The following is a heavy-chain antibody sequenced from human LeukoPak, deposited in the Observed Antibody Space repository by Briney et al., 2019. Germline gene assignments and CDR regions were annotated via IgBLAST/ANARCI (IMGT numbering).Heavy chain of an antibody. Sequence: GGSLRLSCAASGFTFSSYSMNWVRQAPGKGLEWVSSISSSSSYIYYADSVKGRFTISRDNAKNSLYLQMNSLRAEDTAVYYCARDPAAPLRFLEWLSCIDYWGQGTLVTVSS. CDR3: ARDPAAPLRFLEWLSCIDY. J-gene: IGHJ4*02. D-gene: IGHD3-3*01. CDR1: GFTFSSYS. CDR2: ISSSSSYI. V-gene: IGHV3-21*01.